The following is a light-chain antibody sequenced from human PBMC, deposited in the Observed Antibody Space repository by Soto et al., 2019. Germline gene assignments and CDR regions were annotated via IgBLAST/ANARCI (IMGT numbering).Light chain of an antibody. CDR3: QQYGRWWT. CDR2: GAS. Sequence: EIVLTQSPGTLSLSPGERATLSCRASQSVSSSYLAWYQQKPGQAPRLLIYGASSRATGIPDRFSGSGSGTDFSLTISRLEPEDFAVYYCQQYGRWWTFGPGTKVEIQ. V-gene: IGKV3-20*01. J-gene: IGKJ1*01. CDR1: QSVSSSY.